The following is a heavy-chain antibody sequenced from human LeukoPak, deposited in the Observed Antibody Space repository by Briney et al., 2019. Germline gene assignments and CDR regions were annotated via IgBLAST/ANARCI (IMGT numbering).Heavy chain of an antibody. D-gene: IGHD3-10*01. V-gene: IGHV3-66*04. J-gene: IGHJ5*02. Sequence: VSVIYSGGSTYYADSVKGRFTISRDNSKNTLYLQMNSLRAEDTAVYYCASQVYGSGPFDPWGQGTLVTVSS. CDR3: ASQVYGSGPFDP. CDR2: IYSGGST.